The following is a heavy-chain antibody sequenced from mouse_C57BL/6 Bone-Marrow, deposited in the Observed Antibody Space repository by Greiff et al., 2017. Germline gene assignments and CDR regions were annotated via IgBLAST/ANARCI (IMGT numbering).Heavy chain of an antibody. CDR3: ASDFHYGNYLAWFAY. J-gene: IGHJ3*01. Sequence: QVQLQQPGAELVKPGASVKLSCKASGYTFTSYWMHWVKQRPGRGLEWIGRIDPNSGGTKYNEKFKSKATLTVDKPSSTAYMQLSSLTSEDSAVYYCASDFHYGNYLAWFAYWGQGTLVTVSA. V-gene: IGHV1-72*01. D-gene: IGHD2-1*01. CDR2: IDPNSGGT. CDR1: GYTFTSYW.